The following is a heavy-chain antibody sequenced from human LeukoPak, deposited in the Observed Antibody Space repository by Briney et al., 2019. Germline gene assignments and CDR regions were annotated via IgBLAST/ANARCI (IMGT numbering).Heavy chain of an antibody. Sequence: GGSLRLPCAASGVTVSSNYMSWVRQAPGKGLEWVPVIYSGGSTYYADSVKGRFTISRDNSKNSLYLQMNSLRAEDTALYYCAKALKVGATLRDYYMDVWGKGTTVTVSS. CDR2: IYSGGST. V-gene: IGHV3-53*05. CDR3: AKALKVGATLRDYYMDV. D-gene: IGHD1-26*01. CDR1: GVTVSSNY. J-gene: IGHJ6*03.